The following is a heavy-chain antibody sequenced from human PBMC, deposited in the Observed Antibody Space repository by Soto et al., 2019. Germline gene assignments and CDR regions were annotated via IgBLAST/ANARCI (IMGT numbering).Heavy chain of an antibody. CDR1: GDTFTSNG. CDR3: ARAPGSSSRPLVFDY. J-gene: IGHJ4*02. Sequence: QVQVVQSGAEVKRPGASVKVSCKASGDTFTSNGISWVRQAPGQGLEWLAWISIYNGNTQYAQKVQGRVTMTTDTSTNTTYTELRSLRSDDRAVYYCARAPGSSSRPLVFDYWGQGTLVTVSA. CDR2: ISIYNGNT. V-gene: IGHV1-18*04. D-gene: IGHD6-6*01.